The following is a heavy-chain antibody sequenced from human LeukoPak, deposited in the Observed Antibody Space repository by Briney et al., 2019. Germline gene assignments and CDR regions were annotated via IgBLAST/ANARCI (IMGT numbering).Heavy chain of an antibody. CDR3: ARDMNSVYSYGYDY. CDR1: AFIFSGHW. CDR2: INQDGGET. J-gene: IGHJ4*02. V-gene: IGHV3-7*03. Sequence: GGSLRLSCEGSAFIFSGHWMNWVRQTPGKGLEWVANINQDGGETYYVDSVKGRFTISRDNAKSSLYLQMNTLRAEDTAVYYCARDMNSVYSYGYDYWGQGTLVTVSS. D-gene: IGHD5-18*01.